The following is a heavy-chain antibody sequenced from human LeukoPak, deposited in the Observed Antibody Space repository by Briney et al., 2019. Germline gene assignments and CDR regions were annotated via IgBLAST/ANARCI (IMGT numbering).Heavy chain of an antibody. V-gene: IGHV4-34*01. CDR3: ARALERYYYDSSGYYAHFDY. Sequence: ETLSLTCAVYGGSFSGYYWSWIRQPPGKGLEWIGEIKHSGSTKDNPSLKSRVTISGDTSKDQFSLKLRSVTAADTAVYYCARALERYYYDSSGYYAHFDYWGQGTLVTVSS. D-gene: IGHD3-22*01. CDR2: IKHSGST. CDR1: GGSFSGYY. J-gene: IGHJ4*02.